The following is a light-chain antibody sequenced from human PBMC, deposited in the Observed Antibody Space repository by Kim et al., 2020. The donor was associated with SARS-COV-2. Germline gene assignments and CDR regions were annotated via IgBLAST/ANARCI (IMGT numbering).Light chain of an antibody. CDR1: SLRRYY. CDR3: NSRDSSGNHLRV. V-gene: IGLV3-19*01. J-gene: IGLJ2*01. CDR2: GKN. Sequence: GQTVRITCQGDSLRRYYASWYQQKPGQAPVLVIYGKNNRPSGIPDRFSGSSSGNTASLTITGAQAEDEADYYCNSRDSSGNHLRVFGGGTQLTVL.